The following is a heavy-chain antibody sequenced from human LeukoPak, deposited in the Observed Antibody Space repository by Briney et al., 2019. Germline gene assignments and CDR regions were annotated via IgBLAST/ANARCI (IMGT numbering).Heavy chain of an antibody. J-gene: IGHJ4*02. CDR3: VRSLTGTDDY. Sequence: GGSLRLACAASGFTFSTSWMHWVRQAPGKGLVWVSHINRDGSRTTYADSVKSRFTISRDNAKNTVYLQMNSLRAEDTALYFCVRSLTGTDDYWGQGTLVTVSS. CDR2: INRDGSRT. D-gene: IGHD3-9*01. CDR1: GFTFSTSW. V-gene: IGHV3-74*01.